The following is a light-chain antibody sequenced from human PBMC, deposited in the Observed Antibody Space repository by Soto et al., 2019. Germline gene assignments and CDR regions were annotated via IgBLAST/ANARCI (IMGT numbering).Light chain of an antibody. Sequence: DFHVTQSPCSLSASVGVNVAITCRAMQSISMYLSWYQQKPGKAPKLLIYSASILQSGVPSRFSGSGFGTDFTLTINSLQPEDFAGYHCQQSYDMPWTFDQGTKV. V-gene: IGKV1-39*01. CDR3: QQSYDMPWT. J-gene: IGKJ1*01. CDR1: QSISMY. CDR2: SAS.